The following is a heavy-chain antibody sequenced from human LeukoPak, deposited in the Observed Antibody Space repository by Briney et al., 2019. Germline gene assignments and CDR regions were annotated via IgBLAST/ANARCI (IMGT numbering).Heavy chain of an antibody. Sequence: PSETLSLTCAVYGGSISGYYWSWIRQPPGKGLEWIGEINHSGSTNYNPSLKSRVTISVDTSKNQFSLKLSSVTAADTAVYYCARGLISANYVWGSYRRWFDPWGQGTLVTVSS. CDR3: ARGLISANYVWGSYRRWFDP. CDR2: INHSGST. CDR1: GGSISGYY. J-gene: IGHJ5*02. D-gene: IGHD3-16*02. V-gene: IGHV4-34*01.